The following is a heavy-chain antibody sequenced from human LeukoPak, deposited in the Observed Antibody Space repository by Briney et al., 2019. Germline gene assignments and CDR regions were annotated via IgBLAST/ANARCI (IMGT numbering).Heavy chain of an antibody. D-gene: IGHD6-13*01. CDR2: VYSSGST. Sequence: SETLSLTCTVSGGSISSSSYYWGLIRQPPGKGLEWIRSVYSSGSTYYNPSLKSRVTISVDTSKNQFSLKLSSVTAADTAVYYCARAAAGYDYWGQGTLVTVSS. J-gene: IGHJ4*02. CDR3: ARAAAGYDY. CDR1: GGSISSSSYY. V-gene: IGHV4-39*07.